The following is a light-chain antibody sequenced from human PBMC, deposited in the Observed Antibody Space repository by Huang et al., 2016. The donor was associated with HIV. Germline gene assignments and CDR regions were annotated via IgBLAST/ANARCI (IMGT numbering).Light chain of an antibody. CDR2: DAS. J-gene: IGKJ3*01. CDR1: QSVSSY. CDR3: QQRSNWPPT. V-gene: IGKV3-11*01. Sequence: EIVLTQSPATLSLSPVERATLSCRASQSVSSYLAWYQQKPGQAPSLLIYDASNRATCIPARFSCSGSGTDFTLTISSLEPEDCAVDYCQQRSNWPPTFGPGTKVDIK.